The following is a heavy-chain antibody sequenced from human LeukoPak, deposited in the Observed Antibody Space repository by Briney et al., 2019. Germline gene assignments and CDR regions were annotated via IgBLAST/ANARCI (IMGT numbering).Heavy chain of an antibody. CDR3: ARGGASSRYFDY. D-gene: IGHD3-16*01. J-gene: IGHJ4*02. CDR1: GGSISSSSYY. V-gene: IGHV4-61*05. Sequence: PSETLSLTCTVSGGSISSSSYYWGWIRQPPGKGLEWIAFVYSGGITNYSPSLKSRVTISIDTSKSQFSLTLNSVTAADTAVYYCARGGASSRYFDYWGQGTLVTVSS. CDR2: VYSGGIT.